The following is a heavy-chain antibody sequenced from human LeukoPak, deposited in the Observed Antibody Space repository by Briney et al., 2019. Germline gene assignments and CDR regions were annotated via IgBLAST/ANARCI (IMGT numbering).Heavy chain of an antibody. CDR3: ARQKDYYGSSGYYLNWFDP. CDR1: GYSFISYW. J-gene: IGHJ5*02. V-gene: IGHV5-51*01. CDR2: IYPGYSDT. D-gene: IGHD3-22*01. Sequence: GESLKISCKGYGYSFISYWIGWVRQTPGKGLEWMGIIYPGYSDTRYSPSFQGQVTISADKSITTAYLQWSSLKASDTAMYYCARQKDYYGSSGYYLNWFDPWGQGSLVTVSS.